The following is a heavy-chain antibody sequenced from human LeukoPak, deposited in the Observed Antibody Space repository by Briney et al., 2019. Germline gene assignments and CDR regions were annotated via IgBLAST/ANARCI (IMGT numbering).Heavy chain of an antibody. CDR1: GYTFTSYD. Sequence: ASVKVSCKASGYTFTSYDINWVRQATGQGLEWMGWMNPNSGNTGYAQKFQGRVTMTRNTSMSTAYMELSSLRSEDTAVYYCTRDRVDTAMVKGFDYWGQGTLVTVSS. CDR3: TRDRVDTAMVKGFDY. D-gene: IGHD5-18*01. J-gene: IGHJ4*02. CDR2: MNPNSGNT. V-gene: IGHV1-8*01.